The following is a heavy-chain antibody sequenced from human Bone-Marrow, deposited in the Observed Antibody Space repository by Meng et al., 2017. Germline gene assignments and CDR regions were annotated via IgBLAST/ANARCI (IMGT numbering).Heavy chain of an antibody. V-gene: IGHV3-74*01. CDR1: GFTFSTYW. CDR3: ARVGCSSTSCYGEFDY. D-gene: IGHD2-2*01. J-gene: IGHJ4*02. CDR2: ISADGSTI. Sequence: GESLKISCAASGFTFSTYWMHWVRQAPGKGLVWLSRISADGSTITYADSVKGRFTISRDNAKNTLYLQMNSLRAEDTGVYYCARVGCSSTSCYGEFDYWGQGTLVTVSS.